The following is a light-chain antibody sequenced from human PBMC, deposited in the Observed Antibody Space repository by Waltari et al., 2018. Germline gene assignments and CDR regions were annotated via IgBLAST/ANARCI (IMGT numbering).Light chain of an antibody. J-gene: IGKJ1*01. V-gene: IGKV3-15*01. CDR3: QQYNNWPVWT. Sequence: EIVMTQSPATLSVSPGERATLSCRASQSVSSNLAWYQQKPGQAPRLLLYGASTRATGIPARFSGSGSGTEFTLTISSLQSEDFAVYYCQQYNNWPVWTFGQGTKVEIK. CDR2: GAS. CDR1: QSVSSN.